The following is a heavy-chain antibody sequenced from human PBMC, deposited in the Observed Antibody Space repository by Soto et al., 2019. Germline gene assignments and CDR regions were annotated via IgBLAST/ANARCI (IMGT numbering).Heavy chain of an antibody. Sequence: EVQLVESGGGLIQPGGSLRLSCAASGFSFNTYAMNWVRQAPGKGLEWISYISSSSSRIYYADSVKGRFTLSRDNAKNSLYLQMNSLRAEDTAVYYCASDPGIAAAGMDYWGQGTLVPVSS. CDR1: GFSFNTYA. CDR3: ASDPGIAAAGMDY. V-gene: IGHV3-48*04. CDR2: ISSSSSRI. D-gene: IGHD6-25*01. J-gene: IGHJ4*02.